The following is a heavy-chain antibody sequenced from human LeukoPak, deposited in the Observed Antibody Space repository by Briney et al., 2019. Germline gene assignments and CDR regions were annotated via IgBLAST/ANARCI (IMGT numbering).Heavy chain of an antibody. CDR3: ARPGRHTTDAWHFDL. Sequence: SETLSLTCIVSGGSISSYYWNWIRQPPGKGLEWIGYVSYSGRTDYNPSLKSRVTISIDTSRNQFSLQLTSVTAADTAVYYCARPGRHTTDAWHFDLWGRGTLVTVSS. V-gene: IGHV4-59*12. CDR1: GGSISSYY. D-gene: IGHD1-14*01. J-gene: IGHJ2*01. CDR2: VSYSGRT.